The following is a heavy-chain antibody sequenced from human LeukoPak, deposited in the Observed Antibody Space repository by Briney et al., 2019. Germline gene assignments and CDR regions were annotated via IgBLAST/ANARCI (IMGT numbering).Heavy chain of an antibody. D-gene: IGHD3-22*01. V-gene: IGHV6-1*01. Sequence: SQTLSLTCAISGDSVSSNSATWNWIRQSPSRGLEWLGRTYYRSKWFTDYAVSVKSRITINPDTSKNQFSLKLSSVTAADTAVYYCARDLNYYDSSGYYENWGQGTLVTVSS. J-gene: IGHJ4*02. CDR3: ARDLNYYDSSGYYEN. CDR1: GDSVSSNSAT. CDR2: TYYRSKWFT.